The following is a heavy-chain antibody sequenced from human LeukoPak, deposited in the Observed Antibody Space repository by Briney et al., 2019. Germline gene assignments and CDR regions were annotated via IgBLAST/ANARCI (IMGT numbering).Heavy chain of an antibody. CDR1: GGSLSSYY. V-gene: IGHV4-59*01. CDR3: ARTYYDSSGYLFPFDY. J-gene: IGHJ4*02. D-gene: IGHD3-22*01. Sequence: PSETLSLTCTVSGGSLSSYYWSWIRQPPGKGLEWIGFISYRGSTAYRPSLKSRVTISVDTSKNQSSLKVSSVTAADTAVYYCARTYYDSSGYLFPFDYWGQGTLVTVSS. CDR2: ISYRGST.